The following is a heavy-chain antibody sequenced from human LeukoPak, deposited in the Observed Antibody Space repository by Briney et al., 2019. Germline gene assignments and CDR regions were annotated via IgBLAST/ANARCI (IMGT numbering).Heavy chain of an antibody. Sequence: SETLSLTCTVSGVSISSYYWRWIRQPPGKGLEWIGYIYYSGSTNYNPSLKSRVTISVDTSKNQFSLKLSSVTAADTAVYYCARQWGHTAGWFDPWGQGTLVTVSS. V-gene: IGHV4-59*08. CDR1: GVSISSYY. CDR2: IYYSGST. J-gene: IGHJ5*02. D-gene: IGHD5-18*01. CDR3: ARQWGHTAGWFDP.